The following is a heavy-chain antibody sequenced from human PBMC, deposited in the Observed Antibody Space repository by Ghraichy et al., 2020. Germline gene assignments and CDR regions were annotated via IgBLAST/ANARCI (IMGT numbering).Heavy chain of an antibody. CDR1: GGSISSYY. V-gene: IGHV4-59*08. CDR3: ARRGASSWFDP. Sequence: SETLSLTCTVSGGSISSYYWSWIRQPPGKGLEWIGYIYYSGSTNYNPSLKSRVTISVDTSKNQFSLKLSSVTAADTAVYYCARRGASSWFDPWGQGTLVTVSS. J-gene: IGHJ5*02. D-gene: IGHD1-26*01. CDR2: IYYSGST.